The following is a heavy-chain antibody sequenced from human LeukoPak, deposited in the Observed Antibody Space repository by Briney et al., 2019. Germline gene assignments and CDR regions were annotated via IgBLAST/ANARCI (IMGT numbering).Heavy chain of an antibody. V-gene: IGHV4-38-2*01. Sequence: PSETLSLTCAVPNYFISGGHFWSWIRQPPGKGLEWIGTIYHSGSTYYNPSLKSRVTMSVDTSKNEFFLKLDSVTAVDTAVYYCARKSGYSSGWTWFDPWGQGTLVTVSS. CDR1: NYFISGGHF. CDR2: IYHSGST. CDR3: ARKSGYSSGWTWFDP. D-gene: IGHD6-19*01. J-gene: IGHJ5*02.